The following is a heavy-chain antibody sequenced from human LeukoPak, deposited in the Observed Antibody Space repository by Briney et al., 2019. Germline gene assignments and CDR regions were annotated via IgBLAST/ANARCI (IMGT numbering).Heavy chain of an antibody. CDR3: ARDQVAAAGFDY. V-gene: IGHV3-30*02. Sequence: PGGSLRLSCAASGFTFSSYGMHWVRQAPGKGLEWVAFIRYDGSNKYYADSVKGRFTISRDNSKNTLYLQMNSLRAEDTAVYYCARDQVAAAGFDYWGQGTLVTVSS. D-gene: IGHD6-13*01. CDR1: GFTFSSYG. J-gene: IGHJ4*02. CDR2: IRYDGSNK.